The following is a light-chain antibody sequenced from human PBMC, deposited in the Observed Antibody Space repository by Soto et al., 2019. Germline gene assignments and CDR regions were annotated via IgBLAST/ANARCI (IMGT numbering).Light chain of an antibody. CDR3: QQYGSSPPLT. V-gene: IGKV3-20*01. Sequence: EIVLTQSPGTLSLSPGDRATLSCRASQSVSSSYLAWYLQKPGQAPRLLIYGTSSRAASIPDRFSGSGSGTDFTLTISRLEPEDFAVYYCQQYGSSPPLTFGGGTNVEIQ. CDR2: GTS. CDR1: QSVSSSY. J-gene: IGKJ4*02.